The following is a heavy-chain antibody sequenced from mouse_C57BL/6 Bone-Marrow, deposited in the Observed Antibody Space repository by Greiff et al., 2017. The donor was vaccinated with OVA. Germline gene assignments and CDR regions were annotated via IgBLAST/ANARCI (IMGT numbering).Heavy chain of an antibody. J-gene: IGHJ2*01. Sequence: EVQLQQSVAELVRPGASVKLSCTASGFNIKNTYMPWVKQRPEQGLEWIGRIDPAHGNTKYAPKFQGKATITADTSSNTAYLQLSSLTSEDTAIYYCAPLYDYGYWGQGTTLTVSS. CDR2: IDPAHGNT. V-gene: IGHV14-3*01. CDR1: GFNIKNTY. D-gene: IGHD2-4*01. CDR3: APLYDYGY.